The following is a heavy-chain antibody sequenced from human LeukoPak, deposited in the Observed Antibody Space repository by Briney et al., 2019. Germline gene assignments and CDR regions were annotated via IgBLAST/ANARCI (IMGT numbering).Heavy chain of an antibody. J-gene: IGHJ3*02. CDR1: GFTFSSYA. CDR2: ISGSGGST. Sequence: GGSLRLSCAASGFTFSSYAMSWVRQAPGKGLEWVSAISGSGGSTYYADSVKGRFTISRDNSKNTLYLQMNSLRAEDTAVYYCAKDWGGTYYYDSSGSLGAFDIWGQGTMVTVSS. V-gene: IGHV3-23*01. D-gene: IGHD3-22*01. CDR3: AKDWGGTYYYDSSGSLGAFDI.